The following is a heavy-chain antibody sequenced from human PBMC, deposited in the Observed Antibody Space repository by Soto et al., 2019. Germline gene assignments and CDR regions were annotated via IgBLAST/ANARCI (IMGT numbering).Heavy chain of an antibody. V-gene: IGHV1-24*01. J-gene: IGHJ4*02. CDR3: ATPTPLRGAMITTRSFDF. Sequence: GSVQESCKSCGQTLTEYFIHWVGQAGAKGREWMGGFDPEGGEAIYAQKWHGRVTVTEDTVTDTAYNDLSCLKSDETAGYNVATPTPLRGAMITTRSFDFWGQGTQATV. CDR2: FDPEGGEA. D-gene: IGHD3-10*01. CDR1: GQTLTEYF.